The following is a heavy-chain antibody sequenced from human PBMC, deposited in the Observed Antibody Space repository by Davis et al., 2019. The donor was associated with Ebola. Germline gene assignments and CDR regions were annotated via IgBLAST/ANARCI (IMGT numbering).Heavy chain of an antibody. V-gene: IGHV4-59*01. CDR1: GGSISSSY. Sequence: LETLSLTCTVSGGSISSSYWSWIRQPPGKGLEWIGYVSYSGNTNYNPSLKSRVTISLDTSKNQFSLKLSSVTAADTAVYYCARRRITMILSEDDAFDIWGQGTMVTVSS. CDR3: ARRRITMILSEDDAFDI. CDR2: VSYSGNT. D-gene: IGHD3-22*01. J-gene: IGHJ3*02.